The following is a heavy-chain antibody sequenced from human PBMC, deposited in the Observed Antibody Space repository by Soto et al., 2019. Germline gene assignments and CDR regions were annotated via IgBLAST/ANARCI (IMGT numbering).Heavy chain of an antibody. D-gene: IGHD3-10*01. CDR1: GYTFPSYA. J-gene: IGHJ6*02. Sequence: ASVKVSCKASGYTFPSYALHWVRQAPGQRLAWMGWINAANGNTKYSQKFQGRVTITRDTSASTAYMELSSLRSEDTAVYYCARDGESYYSYGMDVWGQGTTVTVSS. CDR3: ARDGESYYSYGMDV. CDR2: INAANGNT. V-gene: IGHV1-3*01.